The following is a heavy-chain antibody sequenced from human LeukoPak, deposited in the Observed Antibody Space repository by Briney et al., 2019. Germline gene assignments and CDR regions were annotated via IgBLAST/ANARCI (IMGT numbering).Heavy chain of an antibody. V-gene: IGHV3-49*04. CDR2: IRSKAYGGTT. Sequence: GGSLRLSCTASGFTFGDYAMSWVRQAPGKGLEWVGFIRSKAYGGTTEYAASVKGRVTISRDDSKSIAYLQMNSLKTEDTAVYYCTRAPTLGWYYDFWSGYSTGYWGQGTLVTVSS. J-gene: IGHJ4*02. CDR3: TRAPTLGWYYDFWSGYSTGY. CDR1: GFTFGDYA. D-gene: IGHD3-3*01.